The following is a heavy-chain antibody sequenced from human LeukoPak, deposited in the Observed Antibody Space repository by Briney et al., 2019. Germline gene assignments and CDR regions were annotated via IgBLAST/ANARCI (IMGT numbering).Heavy chain of an antibody. CDR1: GFTFRTSW. Sequence: GGSLRLSCAASGFTFRTSWMSWVRQAPGKGLEWGANIKEDGTEIYYMDSVKGRFTISRDNAKNSLYLQMNSLRAEDTAVYYCARDGRSLDYWGQGTLVTVSS. D-gene: IGHD1-26*01. V-gene: IGHV3-7*01. CDR3: ARDGRSLDY. CDR2: IKEDGTEI. J-gene: IGHJ4*02.